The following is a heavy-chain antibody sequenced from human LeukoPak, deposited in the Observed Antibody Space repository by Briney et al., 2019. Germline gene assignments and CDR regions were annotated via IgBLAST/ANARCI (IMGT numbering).Heavy chain of an antibody. Sequence: ASVKVSCKASGYTFTSYGISWVRQAPGQGLEWMGWISAYNGNTNYAQKLQGRVTMTTDTSTSTAYMELRSLRPDDTAVYYCAREGSGYDPGYYYYYYMDAWGKGTTVTVSS. CDR1: GYTFTSYG. D-gene: IGHD5-12*01. J-gene: IGHJ6*03. CDR2: ISAYNGNT. CDR3: AREGSGYDPGYYYYYYMDA. V-gene: IGHV1-18*01.